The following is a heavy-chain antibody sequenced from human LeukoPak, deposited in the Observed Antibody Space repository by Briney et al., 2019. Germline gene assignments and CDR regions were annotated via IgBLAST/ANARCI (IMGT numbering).Heavy chain of an antibody. CDR1: GGSISSSSYY. V-gene: IGHV4-39*01. CDR3: ARRPKGGYYDSSGYYYFDY. D-gene: IGHD3-22*01. J-gene: IGHJ4*02. CDR2: IYYSGST. Sequence: SETLSLTCTVSGGSISSSSYYWGWIRQPPGKGLEWIGSIYYSGSTYYNPSLKSRVTISVDTSKNQFSLKLSSVTAADTAVYYCARRPKGGYYDSSGYYYFDYWGQGTLVTVSS.